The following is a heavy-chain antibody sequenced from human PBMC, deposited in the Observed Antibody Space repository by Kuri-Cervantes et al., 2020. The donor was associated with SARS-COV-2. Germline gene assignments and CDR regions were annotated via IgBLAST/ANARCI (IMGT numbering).Heavy chain of an antibody. J-gene: IGHJ6*02. Sequence: ASVKVSCKVSGYTLTELSMHWVRQAPGKGLEWMGWISAYNGNTNYAQKLQGRVTMTTDTSTSTAYMEPRSLRSDDTAVYYCARDGNSSGLLYYYYYGMDVWGQGTTVTVSS. CDR3: ARDGNSSGLLYYYYYGMDV. CDR1: GYTLTELS. D-gene: IGHD3-22*01. CDR2: ISAYNGNT. V-gene: IGHV1-18*01.